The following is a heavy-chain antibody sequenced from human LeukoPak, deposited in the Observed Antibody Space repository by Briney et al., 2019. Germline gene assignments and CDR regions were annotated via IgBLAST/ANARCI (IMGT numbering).Heavy chain of an antibody. CDR3: VKDRTREGNRLFEH. V-gene: IGHV3-74*01. CDR2: INTDGTST. CDR1: GFTFSRYW. Sequence: GGSLRLSCAVSGFTFSRYWMHWVRQAPGKGLVWVSRINTDGTSTNYADSVKGRFTISRDNAKNTLYLQMNSLRDEDTAVYYCVKDRTREGNRLFEHWGQGTLVTVSS. J-gene: IGHJ4*02. D-gene: IGHD1-1*01.